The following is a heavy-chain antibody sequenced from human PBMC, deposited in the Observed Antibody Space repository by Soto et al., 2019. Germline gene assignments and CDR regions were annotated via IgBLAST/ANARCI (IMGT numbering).Heavy chain of an antibody. D-gene: IGHD6-19*01. Sequence: GGSLRLSCAASGFTFSGSAMHWVRQASGKGLEWVGRIRSKANSYATAYAASVKGRFTISRDDSKNTAYLQMNSLKTEDTAVHYCTRPXLAVAXTRXXYYXGMDVWGQGTTVTVSS. CDR3: TRPXLAVAXTRXXYYXGMDV. J-gene: IGHJ6*02. CDR1: GFTFSGSA. CDR2: IRSKANSYAT. V-gene: IGHV3-73*01.